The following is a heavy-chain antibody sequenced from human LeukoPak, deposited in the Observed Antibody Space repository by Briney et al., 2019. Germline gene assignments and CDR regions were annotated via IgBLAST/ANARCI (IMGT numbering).Heavy chain of an antibody. CDR1: GYTLTSYG. Sequence: ASVKVSCKASGYTLTSYGISWVRQAPGQGLEWMGWISPYNSNTYYAQNLQGRVTMTTDTSTSTTYLELRSLRSDDTAVYYCARDLKRGYSSGRYSWGTGSSNDFWGQGTLVTVSS. D-gene: IGHD6-19*01. CDR2: ISPYNSNT. CDR3: ARDLKRGYSSGRYSWGTGSSNDF. V-gene: IGHV1-18*01. J-gene: IGHJ4*02.